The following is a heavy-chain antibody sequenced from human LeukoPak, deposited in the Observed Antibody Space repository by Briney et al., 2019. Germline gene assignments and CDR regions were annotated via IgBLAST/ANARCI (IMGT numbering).Heavy chain of an antibody. CDR2: ISAYNGNT. J-gene: IGHJ4*02. CDR1: GGTFSSYA. D-gene: IGHD6-6*01. CDR3: ARGEGIAARPGGSDY. V-gene: IGHV1-18*01. Sequence: ASVKVSCKASGGTFSSYAISWVRQAPGQGLEWMGWISAYNGNTNYAQKLQGRVTMTTDTSTSTAYMELRSLRSDDTAVYYCARGEGIAARPGGSDYWGQGTLVTVSS.